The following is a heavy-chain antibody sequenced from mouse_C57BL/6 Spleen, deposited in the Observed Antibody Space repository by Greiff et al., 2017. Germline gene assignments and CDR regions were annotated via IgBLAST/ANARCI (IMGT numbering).Heavy chain of an antibody. D-gene: IGHD2-1*01. V-gene: IGHV6-3*01. CDR2: IRLKSDNYAT. Sequence: GGSMKLSCVASGFTFSNYWMNWVRQSPEKGLEWVAQIRLKSDNYATHYAESVKGRFTISRDDSKSSVYLQMNNLRAEDTGIYYCTGGIYYGNYDYFDYWGQGTTLTVSS. J-gene: IGHJ2*01. CDR1: GFTFSNYW. CDR3: TGGIYYGNYDYFDY.